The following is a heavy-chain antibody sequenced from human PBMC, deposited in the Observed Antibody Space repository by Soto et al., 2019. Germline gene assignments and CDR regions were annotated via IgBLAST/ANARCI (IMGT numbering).Heavy chain of an antibody. CDR2: IYYSGST. Sequence: SETLSLTCTVSGGSITSSSFYWGWIRQPPGKGLEWIGIIYYSGSTYYNPSLKSRVTISVDRSKNQFSLKLSSVTAADTAVYYCARVPDRWGQGTLVAVS. J-gene: IGHJ5*02. D-gene: IGHD2-2*01. V-gene: IGHV4-39*07. CDR1: GGSITSSSFY. CDR3: ARVPDR.